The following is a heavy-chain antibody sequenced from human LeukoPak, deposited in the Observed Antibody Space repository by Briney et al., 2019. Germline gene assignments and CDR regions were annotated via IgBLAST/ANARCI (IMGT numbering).Heavy chain of an antibody. V-gene: IGHV4-30-2*01. CDR3: ARDTAGQNAFDI. J-gene: IGHJ3*02. CDR2: IYHSGST. Sequence: SETLSLTCAVSGGSISSGGYSWSWIRQPPGKGLEWIGYIYHSGSTYYNPSLKSRVTISVDRSKNQFSLKLSSVTAADTAVCYCARDTAGQNAFDIWGQGTMVTVSS. CDR1: GGSISSGGYS.